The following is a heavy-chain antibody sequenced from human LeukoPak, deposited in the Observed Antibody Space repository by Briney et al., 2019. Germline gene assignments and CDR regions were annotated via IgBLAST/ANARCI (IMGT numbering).Heavy chain of an antibody. V-gene: IGHV1-69*05. Sequence: ASVKVSXKASGGTFSSYAISWVRQAPGQGLEWMGGIIPIFGTANYAQKFQGRVTITTDESTSTAYMELSSLRSEDTAVYYCARDLRLAHAFDIWGQGTMVTVSS. D-gene: IGHD6-19*01. CDR1: GGTFSSYA. CDR2: IIPIFGTA. CDR3: ARDLRLAHAFDI. J-gene: IGHJ3*02.